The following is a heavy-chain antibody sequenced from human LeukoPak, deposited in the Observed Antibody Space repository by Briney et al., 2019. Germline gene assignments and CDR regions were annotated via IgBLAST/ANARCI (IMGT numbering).Heavy chain of an antibody. CDR1: GGSISSYY. CDR3: ARALYDSSGYLYDY. D-gene: IGHD3-22*01. CDR2: FSYSGST. J-gene: IGHJ4*02. Sequence: SETLSLTCTVSGGSISSYYWSWIRQPPGKGLEWIGYFSYSGSTHYNPSLESRVTISIDTSKNHFSLKLTSVTAADTAVYYCARALYDSSGYLYDYWGQGTLVTVSS. V-gene: IGHV4-59*01.